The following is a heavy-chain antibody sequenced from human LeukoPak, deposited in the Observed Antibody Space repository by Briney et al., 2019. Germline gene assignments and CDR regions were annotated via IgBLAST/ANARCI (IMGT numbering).Heavy chain of an antibody. D-gene: IGHD4-17*01. CDR1: GYSISSGYY. J-gene: IGHJ4*02. CDR3: ARQGDYERLFDY. CDR2: IYHSGST. V-gene: IGHV4-38-2*02. Sequence: PSETLSLTCTVSGYSISSGYYWGWIRQPPGKGLEWIGSIYHSGSTYYNPSLKSRVTISVDTSKNQFPLKLSSVTAADTAVYYCARQGDYERLFDYWGQGTLVTVSS.